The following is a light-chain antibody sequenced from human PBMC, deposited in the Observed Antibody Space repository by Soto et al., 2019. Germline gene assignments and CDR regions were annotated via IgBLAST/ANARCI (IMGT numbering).Light chain of an antibody. CDR1: QSVLYSSNNKNN. CDR2: WAS. CDR3: QQSYSTPPT. J-gene: IGKJ1*01. V-gene: IGKV4-1*01. Sequence: DIVMTQSPDSLAVSLGERATINCKSSQSVLYSSNNKNNLVWYQQKPGQPPKLLIYWASTRESGVPDRFSGSGSGTDFTLTISSQQAEDVAVYYCQQSYSTPPTFGQGTQVEIK.